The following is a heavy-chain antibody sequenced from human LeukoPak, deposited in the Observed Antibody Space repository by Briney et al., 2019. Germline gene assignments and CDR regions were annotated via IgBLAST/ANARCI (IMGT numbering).Heavy chain of an antibody. V-gene: IGHV4-4*07. CDR2: IYTSGST. CDR3: ARDRAGIAAAAYYYYMDV. Sequence: PSETLSLTCTVSGGSISSYYWSWIRQPAGKGLEWIGRIYTSGSTNYNPSLKSRVTMSVDTSKNQFSLKLSSVTAADTAVYYCARDRAGIAAAAYYYYMDVWGKGTTVTVSS. CDR1: GGSISSYY. D-gene: IGHD6-13*01. J-gene: IGHJ6*03.